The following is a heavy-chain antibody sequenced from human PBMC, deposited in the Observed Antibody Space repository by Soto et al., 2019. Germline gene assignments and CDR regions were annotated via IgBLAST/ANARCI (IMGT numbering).Heavy chain of an antibody. J-gene: IGHJ6*02. CDR2: IYYSGST. CDR3: ARVLRGSGSYYKGYYYYGMDV. CDR1: GGSISSYY. V-gene: IGHV4-59*01. Sequence: SETLSLTCTVSGGSISSYYWSWIRQPPGKGLEWIGYIYYSGSTNYNPSLKSRVTISVDTSKNQFSLKLSSVTAADTAVYYCARVLRGSGSYYKGYYYYGMDVWGQGTTVTVSS. D-gene: IGHD3-10*01.